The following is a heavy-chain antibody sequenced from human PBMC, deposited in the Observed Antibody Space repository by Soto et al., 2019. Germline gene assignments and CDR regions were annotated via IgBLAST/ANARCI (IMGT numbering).Heavy chain of an antibody. CDR2: IDPSSGAT. Sequence: GASVKVSCKASGYTFTSYYIHWVRQAPGQGLEWMTVIDPSSGATSYAQKFKGRVTLTRDTSTSTVYMELSSLTSEDTAMYYCARGNYYYGLDVWGQGTTVTVSS. J-gene: IGHJ6*02. CDR1: GYTFTSYY. V-gene: IGHV1-46*01. CDR3: ARGNYYYGLDV.